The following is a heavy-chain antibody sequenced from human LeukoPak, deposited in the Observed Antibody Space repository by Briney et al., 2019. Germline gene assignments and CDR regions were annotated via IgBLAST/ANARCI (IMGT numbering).Heavy chain of an antibody. CDR2: INHSGST. D-gene: IGHD5-18*01. V-gene: IGHV4-34*01. J-gene: IGHJ6*03. Sequence: SEALSLTCAVYGGSFSGYYWSWIRQPPGKGLEWIGEINHSGSTNYNPSLKSRVTISVDTSKNQFSLKLSSVTAADTAVYYCASKRGYSYGSTYYYYYTDVWGKGTTVTISS. CDR1: GGSFSGYY. CDR3: ASKRGYSYGSTYYYYYTDV.